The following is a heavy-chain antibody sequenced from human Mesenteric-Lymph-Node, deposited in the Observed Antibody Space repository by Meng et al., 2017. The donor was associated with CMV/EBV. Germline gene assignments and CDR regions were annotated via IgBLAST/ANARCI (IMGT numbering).Heavy chain of an antibody. CDR1: GYSITSGYY. V-gene: IGHV4-38-2*02. D-gene: IGHD3-22*01. CDR2: IYYSGST. Sequence: SETLSLTCTVSGYSITSGYYWGWIRQPPGKGLEWIGSIYYSGSTYYNPSLKSRVTISVDTSKNQFSLKLSSVTAADTAVYYCAREDPYDSSGYYSSRNTYFDYWGQGTLVTVSS. J-gene: IGHJ4*02. CDR3: AREDPYDSSGYYSSRNTYFDY.